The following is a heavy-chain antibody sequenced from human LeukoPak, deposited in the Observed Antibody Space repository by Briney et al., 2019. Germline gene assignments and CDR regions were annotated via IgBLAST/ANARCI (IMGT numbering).Heavy chain of an antibody. CDR1: GFTFSSYA. V-gene: IGHV3-30-3*01. J-gene: IGHJ4*02. D-gene: IGHD2-2*01. CDR3: ARGRHGRYCSSTSCSPLDY. CDR2: ISYDGSNK. Sequence: GGSLRLSCAASGFTFSSYAMPWVRQAPGKGLEWVAVISYDGSNKYYADSVKGRFTISRDNSKNTLYLQMNSLRAEDTAVYYCARGRHGRYCSSTSCSPLDYWGQGTLVTVSS.